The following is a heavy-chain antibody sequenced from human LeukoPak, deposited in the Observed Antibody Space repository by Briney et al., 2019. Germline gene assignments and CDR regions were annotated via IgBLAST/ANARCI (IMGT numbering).Heavy chain of an antibody. V-gene: IGHV3-30*18. CDR2: ISYDGSNK. D-gene: IGHD4-23*01. Sequence: GGSLRLSCAASGFTLSSYWMSWVRQAPGKGLKWVAVISYDGSNKYYADSVKGRFTISRDNSKNTLYLQMNSLRAEDTAVYYCAKDLATVVTPGVDYWGQGTLVTVSS. CDR3: AKDLATVVTPGVDY. J-gene: IGHJ4*02. CDR1: GFTLSSYW.